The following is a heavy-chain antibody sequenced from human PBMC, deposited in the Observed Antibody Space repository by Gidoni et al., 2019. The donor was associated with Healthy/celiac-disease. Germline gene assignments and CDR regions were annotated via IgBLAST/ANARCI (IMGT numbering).Heavy chain of an antibody. Sequence: QVQLVASGGGVVQPGRSLSLSCPASGFPSSSYAMHWVRQAPGKGLEWVAVISYDGSNKYYADSVKGRFTISRDNSKNTLYLQMNSLRAEDTAVYYCARNKRRPSGYYYGMDVWGQGTTVTVSS. CDR1: GFPSSSYA. CDR3: ARNKRRPSGYYYGMDV. D-gene: IGHD6-25*01. CDR2: ISYDGSNK. V-gene: IGHV3-30-3*01. J-gene: IGHJ6*02.